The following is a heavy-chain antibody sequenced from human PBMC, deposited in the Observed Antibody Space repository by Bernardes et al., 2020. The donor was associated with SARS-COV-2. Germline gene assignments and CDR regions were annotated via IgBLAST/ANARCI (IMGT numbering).Heavy chain of an antibody. CDR3: ACGCSCYFDY. V-gene: IGHV3-48*02. D-gene: IGHD2-15*01. Sequence: GVSLRLSCAASGFTFSNYNMTWVRQAPGKGLEWVSFISSSSSTIYYAYSVKGRFTISRDNAKNSLYLQINSLRDDDTAVYYCACGCSCYFDYWVQGTLVTVSS. CDR1: GFTFSNYN. J-gene: IGHJ4*02. CDR2: ISSSSSTI.